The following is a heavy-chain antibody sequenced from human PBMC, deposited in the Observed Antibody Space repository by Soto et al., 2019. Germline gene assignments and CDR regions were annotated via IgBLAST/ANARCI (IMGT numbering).Heavy chain of an antibody. V-gene: IGHV3-21*01. CDR3: ARGYTGYCSGGTCYWFDP. J-gene: IGHJ5*02. Sequence: EVQLVESGGGLVKPGGSLRLSCAASGFSFSSYSKNWVRQAPGKGLEWVSSISSSASHINYADSVKGRFTISRDNAKKSLYLQMNSLRAEDTAVYYCARGYTGYCSGGTCYWFDPWGQGTLVTVSS. CDR1: GFSFSSYS. D-gene: IGHD2-15*01. CDR2: ISSSASHI.